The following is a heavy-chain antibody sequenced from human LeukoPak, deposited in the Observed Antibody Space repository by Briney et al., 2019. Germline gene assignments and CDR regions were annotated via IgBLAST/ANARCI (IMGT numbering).Heavy chain of an antibody. CDR1: GFTFSSYA. Sequence: GGSLRLSCAASGFTFSSYAMHWVRQAPGKGLEWVANIKQDGSEKYYVDSVKGRFTISRDNAKNSLYLQMNSLRAEDTAVYYCARSPVITYWGQGTLVTVSS. J-gene: IGHJ4*02. CDR2: IKQDGSEK. CDR3: ARSPVITY. D-gene: IGHD3-22*01. V-gene: IGHV3-7*03.